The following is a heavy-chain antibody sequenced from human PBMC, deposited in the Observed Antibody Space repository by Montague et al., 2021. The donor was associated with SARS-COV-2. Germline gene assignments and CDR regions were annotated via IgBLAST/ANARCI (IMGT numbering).Heavy chain of an antibody. D-gene: IGHD1-26*01. CDR1: GFTFSRYS. V-gene: IGHV3-21*01. CDR2: ISSSSSYI. CDR3: ARPSLRWELPDAFDI. J-gene: IGHJ3*02. Sequence: SLRLSWAASGFTFSRYSMNWVRQAPGKGLEWVSSISSSSSYIYYADSVKGRFTISRDNAKNSLYLQMNSLRAEDTAVYYCARPSLRWELPDAFDIWGQGTMVTVSS.